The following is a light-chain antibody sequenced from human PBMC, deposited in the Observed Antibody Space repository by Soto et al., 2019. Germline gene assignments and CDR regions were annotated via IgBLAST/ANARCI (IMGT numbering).Light chain of an antibody. CDR1: SRDVGGYNY. CDR3: CSYAGSYTVV. J-gene: IGLJ2*01. Sequence: QSVLTQPRSVSGSPGQSVTISCTGTSRDVGGYNYVSWYQQHPGKAPKLMISDVNKRPSGVPDRFSGSKSGNTASLTISGLQAEDEADYHCCSYAGSYTVVFGGGTKVTVL. CDR2: DVN. V-gene: IGLV2-11*01.